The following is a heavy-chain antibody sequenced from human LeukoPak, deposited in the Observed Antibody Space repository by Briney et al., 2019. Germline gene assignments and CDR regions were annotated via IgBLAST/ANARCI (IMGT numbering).Heavy chain of an antibody. J-gene: IGHJ6*02. CDR3: ARQMYLAGMDA. V-gene: IGHV4-59*08. D-gene: IGHD2-8*01. CDR1: GASISSYF. CDR2: IYDSGST. Sequence: PSETLSLTCTVSGASISSYFWSWIRQPPGKGLEWIGYIYDSGSTNYNPSLTSRVTISVDTSKNHFSLKLSSVTAADTALYYCARQMYLAGMDAWGQGTTVTVSS.